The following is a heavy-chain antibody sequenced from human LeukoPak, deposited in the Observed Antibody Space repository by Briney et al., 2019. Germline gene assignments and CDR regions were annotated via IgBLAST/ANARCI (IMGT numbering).Heavy chain of an antibody. D-gene: IGHD1-26*01. CDR1: GYTFTSYG. J-gene: IGHJ4*02. CDR3: ARDRSSGSYHGDFDY. CDR2: ISAYNGNT. V-gene: IGHV1-18*01. Sequence: VASVSVSCTASGYTFTSYGISWVRQAPGQGLEWMGWISAYNGNTNYAQKLQGRVTMTTDTSTSTAYMELRSLGSDDTAVYYCARDRSSGSYHGDFDYWGQGTLVTVSS.